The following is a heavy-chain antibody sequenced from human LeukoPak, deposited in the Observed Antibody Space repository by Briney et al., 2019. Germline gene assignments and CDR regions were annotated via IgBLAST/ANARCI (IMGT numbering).Heavy chain of an antibody. V-gene: IGHV1-18*01. Sequence: GASVKVSCKASGYTFTSYGISWVRQAPGQGLEWMGWISAYNGNTNYAQNFQDRVTMTTDTSTTTAYLELGSLRSDDTAVYYCARDHNYDSSGYYIWDVWGQGTTVTVSS. CDR2: ISAYNGNT. CDR3: ARDHNYDSSGYYIWDV. J-gene: IGHJ6*02. CDR1: GYTFTSYG. D-gene: IGHD3-22*01.